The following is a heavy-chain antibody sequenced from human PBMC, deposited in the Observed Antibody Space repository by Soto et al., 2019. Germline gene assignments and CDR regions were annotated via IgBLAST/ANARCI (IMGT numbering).Heavy chain of an antibody. V-gene: IGHV4-59*01. CDR1: GGSISSYY. CDR2: IYYSGST. J-gene: IGHJ5*02. CDR3: ARDANNWFDH. Sequence: SETLSLTCTVSGGSISSYYWSWIRQPPGKGLEWIGYIYYSGSTNYNPSLKSRVTISVDTSKNQFSLKLSSVTAADTAVYYCARDANNWFDHWGQGTLVTVSS.